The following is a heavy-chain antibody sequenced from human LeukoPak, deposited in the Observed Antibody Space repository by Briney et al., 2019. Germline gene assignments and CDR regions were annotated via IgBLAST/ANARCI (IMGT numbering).Heavy chain of an antibody. CDR3: ARHRSRPERFRGVIMGYAVDI. CDR1: GGSISSSSYY. CDR2: IYYSGST. D-gene: IGHD3-10*01. V-gene: IGHV4-39*01. Sequence: PSETLSLTCTVSGGSISSSSYYWGWIRQPPGKGLEWIGSIYYSGSTYYNPSLKSRVTISVDTSKNQFSLKLSSVTAADKAVYYCARHRSRPERFRGVIMGYAVDIWGQGTMVTVSS. J-gene: IGHJ3*02.